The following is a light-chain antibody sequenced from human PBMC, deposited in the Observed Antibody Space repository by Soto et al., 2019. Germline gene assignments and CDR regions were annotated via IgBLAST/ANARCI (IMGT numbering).Light chain of an antibody. CDR3: QSYDNTLSGPIYV. J-gene: IGLJ1*01. Sequence: QSVLAQPPSVSGAPGQRVTISCTGSSSNIGAHYDVHWYQQLPGTAPKLLIYGNSNRPSGVPDRFSGSKSGTSASLAITGLQAEDEAIYYCQSYDNTLSGPIYVFGTGTKVTVL. V-gene: IGLV1-40*01. CDR2: GNS. CDR1: SSNIGAHYD.